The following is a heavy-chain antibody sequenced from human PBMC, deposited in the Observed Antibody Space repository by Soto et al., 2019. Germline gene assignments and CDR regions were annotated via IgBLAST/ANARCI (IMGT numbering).Heavy chain of an antibody. V-gene: IGHV3-33*01. Sequence: GGSLRLSWAASGFTFSSYGMHWVRQAPGKGLEWVAVIWYDGSNKYYADSVKGRFTISRDNSKNTLYLQMNSLRAEDTAVYYCARDGAVAAFSGYGTDVWGKGTTVTVSS. J-gene: IGHJ6*04. D-gene: IGHD6-19*01. CDR1: GFTFSSYG. CDR3: ARDGAVAAFSGYGTDV. CDR2: IWYDGSNK.